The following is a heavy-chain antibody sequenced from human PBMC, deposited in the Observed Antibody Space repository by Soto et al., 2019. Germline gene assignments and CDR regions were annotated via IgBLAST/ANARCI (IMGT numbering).Heavy chain of an antibody. V-gene: IGHV3-30-3*01. J-gene: IGHJ4*02. CDR1: GFTFSSYA. CDR2: ISYDGSNK. CDR3: ARKEDYYDSSGYPDY. D-gene: IGHD3-22*01. Sequence: PGGSLRLSCAASGFTFSSYAMHWVRQAPGKGLEWVAVISYDGSNKYYADSVKGRFTISRDNSKNTLYLQMNSLRAEDTAVYYCARKEDYYDSSGYPDYWGQGTLVTVSS.